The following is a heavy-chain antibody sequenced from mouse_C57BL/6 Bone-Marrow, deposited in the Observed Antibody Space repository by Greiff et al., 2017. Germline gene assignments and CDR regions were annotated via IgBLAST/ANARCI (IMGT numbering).Heavy chain of an antibody. CDR1: GYTFTSYG. CDR3: ARNYGRSYDY. D-gene: IGHD1-1*01. Sequence: VQLQQSGAELVRPGASVKLSCKASGYTFTSYGISWVKQRTGQGLEWIGEIYPRSGNTYYNEKFKGKATLTADKSSSTAYMELRSLTSEDSSVYLCARNYGRSYDYWGQGTTLTVSS. CDR2: IYPRSGNT. V-gene: IGHV1-81*01. J-gene: IGHJ2*01.